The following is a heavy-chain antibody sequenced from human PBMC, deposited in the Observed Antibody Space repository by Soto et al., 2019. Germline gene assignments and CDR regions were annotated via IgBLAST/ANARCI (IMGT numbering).Heavy chain of an antibody. Sequence: QVQLVESGGGVVQPGRSLRLSCAASGFTFSSYGMHWVRQAPGKGLEWVAVISYEGSNKYYADSVKGRFTISRDNSKNTLYLQMNSLRAEDTAVYYCAKDSGQWLLSWSFDLWGRGTLVTVSS. J-gene: IGHJ2*01. CDR3: AKDSGQWLLSWSFDL. V-gene: IGHV3-30*18. CDR1: GFTFSSYG. D-gene: IGHD3-22*01. CDR2: ISYEGSNK.